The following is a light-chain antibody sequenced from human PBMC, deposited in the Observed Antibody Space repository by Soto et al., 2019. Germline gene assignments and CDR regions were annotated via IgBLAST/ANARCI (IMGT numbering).Light chain of an antibody. CDR3: QRPRT. J-gene: IGKJ3*01. CDR1: QGISSY. CDR2: AAS. Sequence: DIQLTQSPSFLSASVGDRVTITCRASQGISSYLAWYQQKPGKAPKLLIYAASTLQSGVPSRFSGSGSGTEFTLTLSSLQPEDFATYYCQRPRTFGPGTKVDIK. V-gene: IGKV1-9*01.